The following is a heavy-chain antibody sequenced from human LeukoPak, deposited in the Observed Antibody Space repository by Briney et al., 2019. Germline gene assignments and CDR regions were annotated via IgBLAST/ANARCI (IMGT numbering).Heavy chain of an antibody. CDR1: GFTFDDYG. V-gene: IGHV3-30*18. J-gene: IGHJ4*02. Sequence: GGSLRLSCAASGFTFDDYGMSWVRQAPGKGLEWVAVISYDGSNKYYADSVKGRFTISRDNSKNTLYLQMNSLRAEDTAVYYCAKSSIAVAGTGGPFDYWGQGTLVTVSS. D-gene: IGHD6-19*01. CDR3: AKSSIAVAGTGGPFDY. CDR2: ISYDGSNK.